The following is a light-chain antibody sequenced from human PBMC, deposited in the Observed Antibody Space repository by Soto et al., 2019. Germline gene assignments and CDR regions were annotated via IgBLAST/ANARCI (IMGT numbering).Light chain of an antibody. J-gene: IGKJ4*01. Sequence: DIRMTQSPSSVSAFVRDGVTITGLASQDIRRWLTWYQKKQGKDPKVLIYIASRLQSGVAYRFSGSGSGTALTLPISSLQPADVPTYYCQQYTSATNTFRGGTKVDIK. CDR3: QQYTSATNT. V-gene: IGKV1-27*01. CDR2: IAS. CDR1: QDIRRW.